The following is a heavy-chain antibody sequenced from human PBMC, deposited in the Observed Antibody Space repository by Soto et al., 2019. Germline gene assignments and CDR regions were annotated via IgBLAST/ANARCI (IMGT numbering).Heavy chain of an antibody. J-gene: IGHJ4*02. CDR1: GFTFSSYG. V-gene: IGHV3-30*18. D-gene: IGHD7-27*01. CDR3: AKDWGGRLDF. Sequence: QVQLVESGGGVVQPGGSLRLSCAASGFTFSSYGMHWVRQAPGKGLEWVTIISYDGSNKNYGDSVKGRFTVSRDNPGNTLSLQMNSLRPEDTGIYYCAKDWGGRLDFWGQGAGVTVSS. CDR2: ISYDGSNK.